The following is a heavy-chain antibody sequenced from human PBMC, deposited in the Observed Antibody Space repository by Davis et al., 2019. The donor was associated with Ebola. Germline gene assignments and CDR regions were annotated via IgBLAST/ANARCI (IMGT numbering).Heavy chain of an antibody. CDR3: ARVPYSGSFFADFWFDP. CDR1: GYTFTGYF. D-gene: IGHD1-26*01. Sequence: ASVKVSCKASGYTFTGYFMHWVRQAPGQGLEWMGIINPSGGSTSYAQKFQGRVTMTRDTSTSTVYMELSSLRSEDTAVYYCARVPYSGSFFADFWFDPWGQGTLVTVSS. V-gene: IGHV1-46*01. J-gene: IGHJ5*02. CDR2: INPSGGST.